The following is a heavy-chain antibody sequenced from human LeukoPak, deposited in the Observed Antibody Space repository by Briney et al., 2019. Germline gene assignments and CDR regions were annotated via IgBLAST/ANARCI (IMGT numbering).Heavy chain of an antibody. Sequence: SVKVSCKASGGTFISYAISWVRQAPGQGLEGMGRIIPILGIANYAQKFQGRVTITADKSTSTAYMELSSLRSEDTAVYYCARGRWGYDILTGYYEDYFDYWGQGTLVTVSS. CDR2: IIPILGIA. CDR3: ARGRWGYDILTGYYEDYFDY. D-gene: IGHD3-9*01. CDR1: GGTFISYA. V-gene: IGHV1-69*04. J-gene: IGHJ4*02.